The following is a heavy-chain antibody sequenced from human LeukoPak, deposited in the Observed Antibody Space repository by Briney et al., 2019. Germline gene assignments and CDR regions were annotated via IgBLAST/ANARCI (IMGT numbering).Heavy chain of an antibody. J-gene: IGHJ5*02. CDR2: IYYSGST. Sequence: SETLSLTCTVSGGSISSYYWSWIRQPPGKGLEWIGYIYYSGSTNYNPSLKSRVTISVDTSKNQFSLKLSSVTAADTAVYYCARLLALNWFDLWGQGTLVTVSS. CDR3: ARLLALNWFDL. CDR1: GGSISSYY. V-gene: IGHV4-59*08.